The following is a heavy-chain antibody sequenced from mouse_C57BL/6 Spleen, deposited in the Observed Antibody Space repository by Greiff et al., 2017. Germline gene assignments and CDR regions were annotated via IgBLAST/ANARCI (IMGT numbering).Heavy chain of an antibody. D-gene: IGHD1-1*02. Sequence: EVKLVESGPALVKPSQTVSLTCTVTGYSITTGHHWWNWIRQVSGSKLEWLGYIRSSGSTDSNPSLKSRISITRDTSKNQLFLQLNSVTTEAIATYYCARGGLQGFDYWGQGTTRTVSS. V-gene: IGHV3-4*01. J-gene: IGHJ2*01. CDR1: GYSITTGHHW. CDR2: IRSSGST. CDR3: ARGGLQGFDY.